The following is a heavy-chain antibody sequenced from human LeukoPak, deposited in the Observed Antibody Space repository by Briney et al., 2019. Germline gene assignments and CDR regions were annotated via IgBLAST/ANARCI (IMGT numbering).Heavy chain of an antibody. V-gene: IGHV3-21*01. J-gene: IGHJ3*02. Sequence: GGSLRLSCAASGFTFSSYSMNWVRQAPGKGLEWVSSISSSSSYIYYADSVKGRFTISRDNAKNSLYLQMNSLRAEDTAVYYCARVWRRTFNYDAFDIWGQGTMVTVPS. D-gene: IGHD4-11*01. CDR1: GFTFSSYS. CDR2: ISSSSSYI. CDR3: ARVWRRTFNYDAFDI.